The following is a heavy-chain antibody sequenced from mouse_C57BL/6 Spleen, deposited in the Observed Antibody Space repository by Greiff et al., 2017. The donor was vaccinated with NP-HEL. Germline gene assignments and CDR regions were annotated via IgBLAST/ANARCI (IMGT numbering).Heavy chain of an antibody. Sequence: QVQLQQSGAELVKPGASVKLSCKASGYTFTSYWMHWVKQRPGQGLEWIGMIHPNSGSTNYNEKFKSKATLTVDKSSSTAYMQLSSLTSEDSAVYYCARRCNYWYFDVWGTGTTVTVSS. J-gene: IGHJ1*03. CDR3: ARRCNYWYFDV. CDR1: GYTFTSYW. V-gene: IGHV1-64*01. CDR2: IHPNSGST.